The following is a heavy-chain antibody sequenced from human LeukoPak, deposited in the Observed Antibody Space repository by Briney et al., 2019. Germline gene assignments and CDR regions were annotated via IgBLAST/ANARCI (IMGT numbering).Heavy chain of an antibody. CDR3: AAGYCSSTSCYRGEGVPQPHFDY. D-gene: IGHD2-2*01. J-gene: IGHJ4*02. CDR1: GGSISSYY. CDR2: IYYSGST. Sequence: PSETLSPTCTVSGGSISSYYWSWIRQPPGKGLEWIGYIYYSGSTNYNPSLKSRVTISVDTSKNQFSLKLSSVTAADTAVYYCAAGYCSSTSCYRGEGVPQPHFDYWGQGTLVTVSS. V-gene: IGHV4-59*01.